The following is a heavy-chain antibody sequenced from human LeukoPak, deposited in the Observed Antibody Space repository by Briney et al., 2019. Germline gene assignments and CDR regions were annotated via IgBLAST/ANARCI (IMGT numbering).Heavy chain of an antibody. V-gene: IGHV7-4-1*02. J-gene: IGHJ4*02. CDR2: INTNTGNP. CDR3: ARALAYCSGGSCYSKVYYFDY. D-gene: IGHD2-15*01. CDR1: GYTFTSYA. Sequence: ASVKVSCKASGYTFTSYAMNWVRQAPGQGLEWMGWINTNTGNPTYAQGFTGRFVFSLDTSVSTAYLQISSLKAEDTAVYYCARALAYCSGGSCYSKVYYFDYWGQGTLVTVSS.